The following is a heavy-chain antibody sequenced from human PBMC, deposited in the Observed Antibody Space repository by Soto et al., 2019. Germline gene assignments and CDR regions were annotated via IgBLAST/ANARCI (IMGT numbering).Heavy chain of an antibody. Sequence: EVQLVESGGGLVQPGGSLRLSCAASGFTFSSYWMSWVRQAPGKGLEWVANIKQDGSEKYYVDSVKGRFTISRDNAKNSLYLQMNSLRAEDTAVYYCARDFSTGLYYFDYWGQGTLVTVSS. CDR2: IKQDGSEK. CDR1: GFTFSSYW. J-gene: IGHJ4*02. D-gene: IGHD4-17*01. V-gene: IGHV3-7*03. CDR3: ARDFSTGLYYFDY.